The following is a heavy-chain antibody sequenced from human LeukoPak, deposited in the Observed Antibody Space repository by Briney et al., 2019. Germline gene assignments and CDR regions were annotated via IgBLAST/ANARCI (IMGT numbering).Heavy chain of an antibody. V-gene: IGHV3-30-3*01. CDR3: AREYIFDPGFDY. J-gene: IGHJ4*02. CDR2: ISYDGSNK. D-gene: IGHD3-3*02. CDR1: GFTFSSYA. Sequence: GGSLRLSCAASGFTFSSYAMPWVRQAPGKGLEWVAVISYDGSNKYYADSVKGRFTISRDNSKNTLYLQMNSLRAEDTAVYYCAREYIFDPGFDYWGQGTLVTVSS.